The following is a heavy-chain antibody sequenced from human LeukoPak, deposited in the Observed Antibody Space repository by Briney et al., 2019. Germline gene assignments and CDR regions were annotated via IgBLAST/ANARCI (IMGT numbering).Heavy chain of an antibody. Sequence: GGSRRLSCAASGFTFSDYYMSWIRQAPGKGLEWVSYISSSGSTIYYADSVKGRFTISRDNAKNSLYLQMNSLRAEDTAVYYCAKAASKRTDYGDYAFYYYMDVWGKGTTVTISS. CDR2: ISSSGSTI. J-gene: IGHJ6*03. D-gene: IGHD4-17*01. V-gene: IGHV3-11*04. CDR1: GFTFSDYY. CDR3: AKAASKRTDYGDYAFYYYMDV.